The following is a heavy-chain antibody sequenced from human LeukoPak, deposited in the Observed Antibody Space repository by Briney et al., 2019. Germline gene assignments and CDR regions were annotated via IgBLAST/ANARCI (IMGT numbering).Heavy chain of an antibody. CDR1: GFPFSSYW. Sequence: GGSLRLSCVASGFPFSSYWMTWVRQAPGKGLEWVANIKQDGSKKSYVDSVKGRFTISRDNAKNSLSLQMNNLRVEDTAVYYCARAGSHWHYVYWGQGTVVTVSS. CDR2: IKQDGSKK. J-gene: IGHJ4*02. V-gene: IGHV3-7*01. D-gene: IGHD3-10*01. CDR3: ARAGSHWHYVY.